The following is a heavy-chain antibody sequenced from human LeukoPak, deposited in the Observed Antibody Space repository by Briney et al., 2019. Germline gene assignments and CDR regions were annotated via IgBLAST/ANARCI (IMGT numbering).Heavy chain of an antibody. Sequence: GGSLRLSCAASGFTFSSYSMNWVRQAPGKGLEWVSSISSSSSYIYYADSVKGRFTISRDNAKNSLYLQMNSLRAEDTAVYYCAKCTRGIAHYHIDYWGQGTLVTVSS. D-gene: IGHD3-9*01. J-gene: IGHJ4*02. V-gene: IGHV3-21*04. CDR2: ISSSSSYI. CDR3: AKCTRGIAHYHIDY. CDR1: GFTFSSYS.